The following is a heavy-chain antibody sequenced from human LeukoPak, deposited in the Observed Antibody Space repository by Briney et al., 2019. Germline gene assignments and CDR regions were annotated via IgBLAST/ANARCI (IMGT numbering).Heavy chain of an antibody. CDR2: IYHSGST. D-gene: IGHD3-22*01. J-gene: IGHJ4*02. CDR3: ARETNNYYDSSGYVDY. CDR1: GGSISSSNW. V-gene: IGHV4-4*02. Sequence: PSETLSLTCAVSGGSISSSNWWSWVRQPPGKGLEWIGEIYHSGSTNYNPSLKSRVTISVDKSKNQFSLKLSSVTAADTAVYYCARETNNYYDSSGYVDYWGQGTLVTVSS.